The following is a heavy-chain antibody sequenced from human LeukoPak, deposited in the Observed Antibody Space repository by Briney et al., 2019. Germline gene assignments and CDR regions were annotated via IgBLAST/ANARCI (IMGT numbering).Heavy chain of an antibody. J-gene: IGHJ4*02. V-gene: IGHV4-59*08. CDR1: GGSISSYY. CDR2: IYYSGST. Sequence: KPSETLSLTCTVSGGSISSYYWSWIRQPPGKGLEWIGYIYYSGSTNYYPSLKSRVTISVDTSKNQFSLKLSSVTAADTAVYYCAVEGAAAGSYFDYWGQGTLVTVSS. CDR3: AVEGAAAGSYFDY. D-gene: IGHD6-13*01.